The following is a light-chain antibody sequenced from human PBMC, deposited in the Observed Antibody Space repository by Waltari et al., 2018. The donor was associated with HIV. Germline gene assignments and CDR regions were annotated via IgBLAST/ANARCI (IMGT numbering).Light chain of an antibody. Sequence: DIVMTQSPDSLPLSLGERATINCKSSRSILYNSNNKNYLAWDQQKPGQPPQLLIYWASTREFGVPDRFSGSGSGTNFTLTISSLQTEDVAVYYCQQYFNAPITFGGGTRVEI. J-gene: IGKJ4*01. CDR2: WAS. CDR1: RSILYNSNNKNY. V-gene: IGKV4-1*01. CDR3: QQYFNAPIT.